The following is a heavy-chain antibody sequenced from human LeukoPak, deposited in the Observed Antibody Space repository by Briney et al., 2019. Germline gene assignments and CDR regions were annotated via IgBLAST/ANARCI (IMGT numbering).Heavy chain of an antibody. V-gene: IGHV1-69*13. Sequence: ASVKVSCKASGGTFSSYAISWVRQAPGQGLEWMGGIIPIFGTANYAQKFQGRVTITADESTSTAYMELSSLRSEDTAVCYCARGGYNTPLDYWGQGTLVTVSS. CDR2: IIPIFGTA. J-gene: IGHJ4*02. CDR1: GGTFSSYA. CDR3: ARGGYNTPLDY. D-gene: IGHD5-24*01.